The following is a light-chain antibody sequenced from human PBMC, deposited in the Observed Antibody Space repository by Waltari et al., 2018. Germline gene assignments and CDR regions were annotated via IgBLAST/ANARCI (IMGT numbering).Light chain of an antibody. CDR2: ATS. Sequence: EIVLTQSPGTLSLSPGERATLSCRTSQSVSRTLAWYQQKPGQAPRLLIYATSSRATDIPERFTGSGSGTDFTLTIDMLEPGDSAVYYCQQFGGSPMYTFGQGTKLEV. CDR1: QSVSRT. J-gene: IGKJ2*01. V-gene: IGKV3-20*01. CDR3: QQFGGSPMYT.